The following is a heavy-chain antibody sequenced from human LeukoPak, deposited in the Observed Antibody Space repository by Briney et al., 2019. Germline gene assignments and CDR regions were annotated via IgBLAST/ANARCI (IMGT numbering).Heavy chain of an antibody. Sequence: SQTLSLTCALSGDTFPSNRAAWNWIRQSPSRGLEWLGRTYYRSKWSNDYALSVRSRITINPDTSKNQFSLQLKFVTPEDTAVYYCARLVGDQVVYWGQGTLVTVSS. CDR3: ARLVGDQVVY. V-gene: IGHV6-1*01. CDR1: GDTFPSNRAA. J-gene: IGHJ4*02. D-gene: IGHD2-2*01. CDR2: TYYRSKWSN.